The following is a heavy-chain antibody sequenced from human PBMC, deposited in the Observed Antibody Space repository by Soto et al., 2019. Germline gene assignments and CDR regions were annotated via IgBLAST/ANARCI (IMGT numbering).Heavy chain of an antibody. D-gene: IGHD2-21*02. CDR1: GGSISSGGYY. V-gene: IGHV4-31*03. CDR2: IYYSGST. Sequence: KPSETLSLTCTVSGGSISSGGYYWSWIRQHPGKGLEWIGYIYYSGSTYYNPSLKSRVTISVDTSKNQFSLKLSSVTAADTAVYYCARDHVVTAILPPHYYYYGMDVWGQGTTVTVSS. J-gene: IGHJ6*02. CDR3: ARDHVVTAILPPHYYYYGMDV.